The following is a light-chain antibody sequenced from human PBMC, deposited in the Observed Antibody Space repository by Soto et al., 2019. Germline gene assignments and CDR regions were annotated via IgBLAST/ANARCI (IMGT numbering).Light chain of an antibody. CDR1: QSVSSN. Sequence: QSPATLSVSPGERATLSCRASQSVSSNLAWYQQKPGQAPRLLIYGASTRATGIPARFSGSGSGTEFTLTISSLQSEDFAVYYCQQYNNWPLTFGQGTKVDIK. CDR3: QQYNNWPLT. J-gene: IGKJ1*01. V-gene: IGKV3-15*01. CDR2: GAS.